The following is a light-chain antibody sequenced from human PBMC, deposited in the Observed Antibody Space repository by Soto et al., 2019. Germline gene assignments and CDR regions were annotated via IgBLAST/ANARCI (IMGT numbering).Light chain of an antibody. Sequence: QSVLAQPPSASGTPGQTITISCSGSNSDIGSHSVDWYQQFPGRTPRLLINSNDQRPSGVPDRFSGSKSGTSATLAISGLRSGDEADYYCATWADSLNGVVFGGGTQLTVL. CDR2: SND. CDR3: ATWADSLNGVV. V-gene: IGLV1-44*01. CDR1: NSDIGSHS. J-gene: IGLJ2*01.